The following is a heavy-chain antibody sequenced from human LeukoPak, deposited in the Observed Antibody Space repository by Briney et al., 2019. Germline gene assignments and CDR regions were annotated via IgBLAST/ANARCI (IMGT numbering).Heavy chain of an antibody. CDR3: ARDYDYGDHPGY. Sequence: PGGSLSLSCAASGFTFITYAMSWVRQAPGKGLEWVSGINWNGGRTGYADSVKGRFTISRDNAKNSLYLQMNSLRAEDTALYYCARDYDYGDHPGYWGQGTLVTVSS. CDR2: INWNGGRT. D-gene: IGHD4-17*01. V-gene: IGHV3-20*04. CDR1: GFTFITYA. J-gene: IGHJ4*02.